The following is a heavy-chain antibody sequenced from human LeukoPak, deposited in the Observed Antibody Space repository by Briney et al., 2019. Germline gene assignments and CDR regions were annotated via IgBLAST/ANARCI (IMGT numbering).Heavy chain of an antibody. V-gene: IGHV1-8*01. J-gene: IGHJ3*02. Sequence: ASVKISCKASGYTFTSYGINWVRQATGQGLEWMGWMNPNSGNTGYAQKFQGRVTMTRNTSISTAYMELSSLRSEDTAVYYCARARDNVLLWFGELLYAFDIWGQGTMVTVSS. D-gene: IGHD3-10*01. CDR1: GYTFTSYG. CDR3: ARARDNVLLWFGELLYAFDI. CDR2: MNPNSGNT.